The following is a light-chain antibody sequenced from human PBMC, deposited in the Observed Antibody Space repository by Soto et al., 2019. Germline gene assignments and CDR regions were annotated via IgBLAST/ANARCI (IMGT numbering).Light chain of an antibody. CDR1: QSISNSY. J-gene: IGKJ2*01. V-gene: IGKV3-20*01. CDR2: GES. Sequence: EIGLTQSPGTLSLSPGERATLSCRASQSISNSYLAWYLQKPGQAPRLLMYGESSRATGIPARFSGSGSGTDFTLTISRLEPEDFGVYYCQQYGSSSYTFGQGTKLEIK. CDR3: QQYGSSSYT.